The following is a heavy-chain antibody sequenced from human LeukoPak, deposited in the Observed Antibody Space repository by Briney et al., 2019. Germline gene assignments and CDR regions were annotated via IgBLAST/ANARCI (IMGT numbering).Heavy chain of an antibody. D-gene: IGHD3-3*01. J-gene: IGHJ4*02. CDR1: GFTFSSYG. CDR3: AGGNYDFWSGYYNPSDY. Sequence: GGSLRLSCAASGFTFSSYGMHWVRQAPGKGLEWVAFIRYDGSNKYYADSVKGRFTISRDNSKNTLYLQMNSLRAEDTAVYYCAGGNYDFWSGYYNPSDYWGQGTLVTVSS. CDR2: IRYDGSNK. V-gene: IGHV3-30*02.